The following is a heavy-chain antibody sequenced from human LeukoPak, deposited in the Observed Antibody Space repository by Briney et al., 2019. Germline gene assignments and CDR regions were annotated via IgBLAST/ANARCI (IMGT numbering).Heavy chain of an antibody. V-gene: IGHV4-59*08. J-gene: IGHJ4*02. CDR1: DGSLSGHY. Sequence: SETLSLTCTVSDGSLSGHYWSWIRQPPGKGLEWIGSIYHSGSTYYNPSLKSRVTISVDTSKNQFSLKLSSVTAADTAVYYCASSTLLYYYDSSGYSKLDYWGQGTLVTVSS. CDR2: IYHSGST. CDR3: ASSTLLYYYDSSGYSKLDY. D-gene: IGHD3-22*01.